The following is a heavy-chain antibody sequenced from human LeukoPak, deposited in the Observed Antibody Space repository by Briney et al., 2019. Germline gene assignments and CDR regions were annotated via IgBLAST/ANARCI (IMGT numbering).Heavy chain of an antibody. D-gene: IGHD4-17*01. Sequence: GRSLRLSCAASGFTFSSYGMHWVRQAPGKGLEWVAVIWYDGSNKYYADSVKGRFTISRDNSKNTLYLQMNSLRAEDTAVYYCARAPNDYGDSYFDYWGQGTLVTVSS. CDR1: GFTFSSYG. V-gene: IGHV3-33*01. CDR2: IWYDGSNK. CDR3: ARAPNDYGDSYFDY. J-gene: IGHJ4*02.